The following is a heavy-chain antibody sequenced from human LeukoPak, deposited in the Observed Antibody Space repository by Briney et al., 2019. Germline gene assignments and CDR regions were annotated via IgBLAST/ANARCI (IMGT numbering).Heavy chain of an antibody. CDR1: GGTFTSYA. CDR2: IIPILGIA. D-gene: IGHD3-10*01. J-gene: IGHJ4*02. V-gene: IGHV1-69*04. Sequence: SVTVSCKASGGTFTSYAISWVRQAPGQGLEWMGRIIPILGIANYAQKFQGRVTITADKSTSTAYMELSSLRSEDTAVYYCAREGVFGELLFGRAYYFDYWGQGTLVTVSS. CDR3: AREGVFGELLFGRAYYFDY.